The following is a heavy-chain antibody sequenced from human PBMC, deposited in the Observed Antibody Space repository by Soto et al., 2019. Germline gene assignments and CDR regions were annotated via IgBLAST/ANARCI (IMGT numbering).Heavy chain of an antibody. J-gene: IGHJ6*02. CDR1: GFTFSSYW. CDR3: SRGAGYRYYYHAMDV. CDR2: INGEGSYT. V-gene: IGHV3-74*03. D-gene: IGHD2-2*01. Sequence: PGGSLRLSCAASGFTFSSYWMHWVRQAPGKGLEWLTRINGEGSYTTYADSVKGRFTISRDNAKNTLYLQLSSLRAEDTAIYYCSRGAGYRYYYHAMDVWGRGTTVTVS.